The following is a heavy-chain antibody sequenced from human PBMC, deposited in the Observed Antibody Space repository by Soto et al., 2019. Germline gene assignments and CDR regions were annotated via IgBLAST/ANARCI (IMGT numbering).Heavy chain of an antibody. CDR2: IYYSGST. D-gene: IGHD6-19*01. Sequence: PSETLSLTCTVSGGSISSSSYYWGWIRQPPGKGLEWIGSIYYSGSTYYNPSLKSRVTISVDTSKNQFSLKLSSVTAADTAVYYCARRYRSGYTNWFDTWGQGTLVTVSS. CDR1: GGSISSSSYY. J-gene: IGHJ5*02. V-gene: IGHV4-39*01. CDR3: ARRYRSGYTNWFDT.